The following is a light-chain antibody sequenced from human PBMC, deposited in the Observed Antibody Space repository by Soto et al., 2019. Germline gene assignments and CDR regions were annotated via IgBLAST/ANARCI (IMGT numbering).Light chain of an antibody. V-gene: IGKV3-20*01. CDR1: QAIRSTS. CDR2: DAS. CDR3: QHYGNSLWT. J-gene: IGKJ1*01. Sequence: EIVLTQSPGTLSLSPGEGATLSCRASQAIRSTSLVWFQKKPGQAPRLLMYDASSRATDIPDRFSGSGSGTDFTLTISRLEPEDFAIYYCQHYGNSLWTFGQGTKVIFK.